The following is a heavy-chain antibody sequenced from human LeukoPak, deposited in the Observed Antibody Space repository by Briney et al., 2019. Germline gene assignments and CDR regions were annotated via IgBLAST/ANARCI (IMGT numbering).Heavy chain of an antibody. J-gene: IGHJ5*02. V-gene: IGHV4-30-4*01. CDR3: ARASYYDFWSGYCNWFDP. CDR2: IYYSGST. D-gene: IGHD3-3*01. CDR1: GGSISSGDYS. Sequence: SETLSLTCTVSGGSISSGDYSWSWIRQPPGKGLEWIGYIYYSGSTYYNPSLKSRVTISVDTSKNQLSLKLSSVTAADTAVYYCARASYYDFWSGYCNWFDPWGQGTLVTVSS.